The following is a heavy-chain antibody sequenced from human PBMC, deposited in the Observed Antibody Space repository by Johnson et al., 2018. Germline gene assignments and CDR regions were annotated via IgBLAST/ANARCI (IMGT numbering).Heavy chain of an antibody. CDR3: ARLGGSRSYYNARYNWFDP. Sequence: YADSVKGRFTISRDNAKNSLYLQMNSLRDEDTAMYYCARLGGSRSYYNARYNWFDPWGQGTMVTVSS. V-gene: IGHV3-48*02. D-gene: IGHD3-10*01. J-gene: IGHJ5*02.